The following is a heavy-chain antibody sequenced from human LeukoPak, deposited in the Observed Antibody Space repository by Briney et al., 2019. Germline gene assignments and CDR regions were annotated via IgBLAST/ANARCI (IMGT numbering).Heavy chain of an antibody. Sequence: SETLSLTCTVSGGSISSSSYYWGWIRQPPGKGLEWIGYIYYSGSTNYNPSLKGRVTISVDTSKNQFSLKLSSVTAADTAVYYCAREGLGGRKEDYYYYYMDVWGKGTTVTISS. CDR2: IYYSGST. D-gene: IGHD2-15*01. CDR3: AREGLGGRKEDYYYYYMDV. V-gene: IGHV4-61*05. J-gene: IGHJ6*03. CDR1: GGSISSSSYY.